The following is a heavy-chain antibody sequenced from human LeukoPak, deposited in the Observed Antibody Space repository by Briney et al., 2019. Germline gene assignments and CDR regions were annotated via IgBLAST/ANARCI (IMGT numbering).Heavy chain of an antibody. J-gene: IGHJ5*02. CDR1: GFTFTSFG. Sequence: GLSLRLSCAASGFTFTSFGMHWVRQAPGKGLEWVADICFDGSNTFYGDSVKGRFTISRDNSKNTLFLQMNSLRVEDTAVYHCAKDALWSGSPGGFDPWGQGTLVTVSS. CDR2: ICFDGSNT. V-gene: IGHV3-30*18. CDR3: AKDALWSGSPGGFDP. D-gene: IGHD1-26*01.